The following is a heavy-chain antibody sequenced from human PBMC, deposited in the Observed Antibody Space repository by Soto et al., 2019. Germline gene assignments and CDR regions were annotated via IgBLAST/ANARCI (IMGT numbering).Heavy chain of an antibody. J-gene: IGHJ4*02. D-gene: IGHD3-16*02. V-gene: IGHV1-69*13. CDR2: IIPIFGTA. CDR1: GGTFSSYA. CDR3: AMRNDYVWGSYRPFDY. Sequence: SVKVSCKASGGTFSSYAISWVRQAPGQGLEWVGGIIPIFGTANYAQKFQGRVTITADESTSTAYMELSSLRSEDTAVYYCAMRNDYVWGSYRPFDYWGQGTLVTVSS.